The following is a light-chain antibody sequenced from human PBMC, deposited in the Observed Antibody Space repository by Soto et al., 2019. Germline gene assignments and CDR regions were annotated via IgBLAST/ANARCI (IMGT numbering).Light chain of an antibody. Sequence: EIVLTQSPATLSLSPGDRATLSCRARQSVRMFLARYQQKPGQAPRLLIYDASNRATVIPARFSGSGSGTDFTLTISSLEPEDFSVYYSPQRGNWPWYTSGQGTKLEIK. CDR1: QSVRMF. CDR3: PQRGNWPWYT. J-gene: IGKJ2*01. V-gene: IGKV3-11*01. CDR2: DAS.